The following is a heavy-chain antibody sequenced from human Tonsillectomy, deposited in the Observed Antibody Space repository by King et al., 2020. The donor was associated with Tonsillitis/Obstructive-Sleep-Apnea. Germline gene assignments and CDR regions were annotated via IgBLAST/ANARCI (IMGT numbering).Heavy chain of an antibody. J-gene: IGHJ6*02. CDR3: ARDGPPGPYDLWSGYYYYYGMDV. CDR2: IKQDGSEK. CDR1: GFTFSSYW. V-gene: IGHV3-7*03. Sequence: VQLVESGGGLVQPGGSLRLSCAASGFTFSSYWMSWVRQAPGKGLEWVANIKQDGSEKYYVDSVKGRFTISRDNAKNSLYLQMNSLRAEDTAVYYCARDGPPGPYDLWSGYYYYYGMDVWGQGTTVTVSS. D-gene: IGHD3-3*01.